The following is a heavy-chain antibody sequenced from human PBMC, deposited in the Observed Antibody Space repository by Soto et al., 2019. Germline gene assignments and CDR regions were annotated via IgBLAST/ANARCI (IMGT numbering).Heavy chain of an antibody. CDR2: INPSGGST. D-gene: IGHD2-2*01. CDR1: GYTFTSYY. J-gene: IGHJ6*02. Sequence: ASVKVSCKASGYTFTSYYMHWVRQAPGQGLEWMGIINPSGGSTSYAQKFQGRVTMTRDTSTSTVYMELSSLRSEDTAVYYCARDLVVVPAAIYYYGMDVWGQGTTVTAP. CDR3: ARDLVVVPAAIYYYGMDV. V-gene: IGHV1-46*01.